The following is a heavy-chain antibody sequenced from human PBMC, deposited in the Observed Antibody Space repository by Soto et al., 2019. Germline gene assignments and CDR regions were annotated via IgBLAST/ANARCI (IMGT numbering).Heavy chain of an antibody. Sequence: ASVKVSCKASGGTFSSYTISWVRQAPGQGLEWMGWISAYNGNTNYAQKLQGRVTMTTDTSTSTAYMELRSLRSDDTAVYYCASFRRNNYHYGMDVWGQGTTVTVSS. CDR2: ISAYNGNT. CDR1: GGTFSSYT. J-gene: IGHJ6*02. D-gene: IGHD1-1*01. V-gene: IGHV1-18*01. CDR3: ASFRRNNYHYGMDV.